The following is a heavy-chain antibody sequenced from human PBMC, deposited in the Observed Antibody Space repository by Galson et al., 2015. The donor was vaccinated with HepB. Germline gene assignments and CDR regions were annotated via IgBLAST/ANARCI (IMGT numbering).Heavy chain of an antibody. D-gene: IGHD2-15*01. V-gene: IGHV1-69-2*01. Sequence: VKVSCKVSGYTFTDYYMHWVQQAPGKGLEWMGLVDPEDGETIYAEKFQGRVTITADTSTDTAYMELSSLRSEDTAVYYCAMGYCSGGSCYPYYYYYMDVWGKGTTVTVSS. CDR1: GYTFTDYY. CDR2: VDPEDGET. J-gene: IGHJ6*03. CDR3: AMGYCSGGSCYPYYYYYMDV.